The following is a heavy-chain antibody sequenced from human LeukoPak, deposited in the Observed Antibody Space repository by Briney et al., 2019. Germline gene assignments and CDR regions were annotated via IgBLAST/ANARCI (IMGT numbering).Heavy chain of an antibody. D-gene: IGHD3-3*01. CDR1: GGSISSSSYY. Sequence: SETLSLTCTVSGGSISSSSYYWGWIRQPPGKGLEWIGSIHYGGSTYYTASLKSRVTISVDTSKNQFSLKLSSVTAADTAVYYCARVPKSYYDFWSGYPYYYYYMDVWGKGTTVTVSS. V-gene: IGHV4-39*07. J-gene: IGHJ6*03. CDR2: IHYGGST. CDR3: ARVPKSYYDFWSGYPYYYYYMDV.